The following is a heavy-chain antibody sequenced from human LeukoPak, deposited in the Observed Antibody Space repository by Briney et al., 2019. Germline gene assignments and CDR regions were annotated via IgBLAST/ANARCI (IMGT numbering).Heavy chain of an antibody. J-gene: IGHJ5*02. CDR1: GGSISSYY. V-gene: IGHV4-59*01. CDR3: ARVSLAWFDP. Sequence: PSETLPLTCTVSGGSISSYYWSWIRQPPGKGLEWIGYIYYSGSTNYNPSLKSRVTISVDTSKNQFSLKLSSVTAADTAVYYCARVSLAWFDPWGQGTLVTVSS. CDR2: IYYSGST.